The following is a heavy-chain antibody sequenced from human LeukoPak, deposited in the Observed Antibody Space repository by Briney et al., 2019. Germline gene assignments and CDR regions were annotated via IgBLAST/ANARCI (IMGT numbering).Heavy chain of an antibody. Sequence: GGSLRLSCAASGFTFSSYWMHWVRQAPGKGLVWVSRIKSDGKTNYADSVKGRFTISRDNAKNTVSPQMNSLRAEDTGVYYCARAPSEIGGYYPEYFQHWGQGTLVTVSS. D-gene: IGHD3-22*01. V-gene: IGHV3-74*01. J-gene: IGHJ1*01. CDR1: GFTFSSYW. CDR3: ARAPSEIGGYYPEYFQH. CDR2: IKSDGKT.